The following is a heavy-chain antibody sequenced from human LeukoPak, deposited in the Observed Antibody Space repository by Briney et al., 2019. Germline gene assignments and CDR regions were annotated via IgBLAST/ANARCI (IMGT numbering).Heavy chain of an antibody. CDR2: INPNSGGT. Sequence: GASVKVSCKASGYTFTSFDINWVRQAPGQGLEWMGWINPNSGGTNYAQKFQGRVTMTRDTSISTAYMELSRLRSDDTAVYYCARVRNLTMATMVRAPRRYYFDYWGQGTLVTVSS. J-gene: IGHJ4*02. D-gene: IGHD3-10*01. V-gene: IGHV1-2*02. CDR3: ARVRNLTMATMVRAPRRYYFDY. CDR1: GYTFTSFD.